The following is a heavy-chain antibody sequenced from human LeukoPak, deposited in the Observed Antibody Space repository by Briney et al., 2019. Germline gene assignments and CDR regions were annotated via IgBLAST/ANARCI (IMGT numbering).Heavy chain of an antibody. CDR2: INHSGST. Sequence: PSETLSLTCAVYGGSFSGYYWSWIRQPPGKGLEWIGEINHSGSTNYNPSLKSRVTISVDTSKNQFSLKLSSVTAADTAVYYCARPRYSSGWYYYWGQGTLVTVSS. CDR1: GGSFSGYY. D-gene: IGHD6-19*01. V-gene: IGHV4-34*01. J-gene: IGHJ4*02. CDR3: ARPRYSSGWYYY.